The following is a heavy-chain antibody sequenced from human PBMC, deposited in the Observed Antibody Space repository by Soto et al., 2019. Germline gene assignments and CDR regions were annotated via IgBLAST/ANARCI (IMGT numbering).Heavy chain of an antibody. CDR2: IIPILGIA. CDR3: AREDIVATVNYYYYYMDV. V-gene: IGHV1-69*04. CDR1: GGTFSSYT. D-gene: IGHD5-12*01. J-gene: IGHJ6*03. Sequence: SVKVSCKASGGTFSSYTISWVRQAPGQGLEWMGRIIPILGIANYAQKFQGRVTITADKSTSTAYMELSSLRSEDTAVYYCAREDIVATVNYYYYYMDVWGKGTTVTVS.